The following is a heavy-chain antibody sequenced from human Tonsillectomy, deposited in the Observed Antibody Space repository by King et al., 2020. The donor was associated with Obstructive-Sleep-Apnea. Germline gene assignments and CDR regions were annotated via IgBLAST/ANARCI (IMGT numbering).Heavy chain of an antibody. Sequence: VQLVESGAEVKKPGASVKVSCKASGYTFTSYGISWVRQAPGQGLEWMGWISAYNGNTHYAQKLQGRVTMTTDTSTSTAYMELRSLRSDDTAVYYCAREVDCSGGSCYPSYYECYYWGQGTLVTVSS. CDR3: AREVDCSGGSCYPSYYECYY. V-gene: IGHV1-18*04. J-gene: IGHJ4*02. D-gene: IGHD2-15*01. CDR2: ISAYNGNT. CDR1: GYTFTSYG.